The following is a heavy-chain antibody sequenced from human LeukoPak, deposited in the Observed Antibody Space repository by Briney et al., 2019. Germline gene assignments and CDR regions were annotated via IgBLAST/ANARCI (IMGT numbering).Heavy chain of an antibody. V-gene: IGHV3-23*01. CDR2: IFGSGGSA. CDR3: GKTTAGYSSGRFPGWPVDY. D-gene: IGHD6-19*01. CDR1: GFTFNSYA. J-gene: IGHJ4*02. Sequence: GGSLRLSCAASGFTFNSYAMYWVRQAPGKGLERISGIFGSGGSAHYADFVKGRFTISRDNSKNTLYLQMNSLRAEDTAVYYCGKTTAGYSSGRFPGWPVDYWGQGTLVTVSS.